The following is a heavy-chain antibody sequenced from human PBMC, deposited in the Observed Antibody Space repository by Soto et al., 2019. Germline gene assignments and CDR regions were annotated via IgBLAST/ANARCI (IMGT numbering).Heavy chain of an antibody. CDR2: ISGSGGST. V-gene: IGHV3-23*01. D-gene: IGHD3-22*01. J-gene: IGHJ4*02. Sequence: EVQLLESGGGLVQPGGSLRLSCAASGFTFSSYAMSWVRQAPGKGLEWVSAISGSGGSTYYADSVKGRFTISRDNSKNTLYLQMNSLRAEDTAVYYCAQKAPDYYDSSGYYSEVDYWGQGTLVTVSS. CDR1: GFTFSSYA. CDR3: AQKAPDYYDSSGYYSEVDY.